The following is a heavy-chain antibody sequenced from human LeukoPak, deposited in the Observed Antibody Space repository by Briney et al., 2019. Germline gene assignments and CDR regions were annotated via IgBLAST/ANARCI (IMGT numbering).Heavy chain of an antibody. J-gene: IGHJ5*02. Sequence: GGSLRLSCAASGFTFSSYWMHWVRQVPGKGLVWVSRINSDGSSRSYVDSVMGRFTISRDNAKNTLYLQLDSLRAEDTAVYYCARGLAVAGSSWFDPWGQGTLVSVSS. D-gene: IGHD6-19*01. CDR2: INSDGSSR. CDR1: GFTFSSYW. V-gene: IGHV3-74*01. CDR3: ARGLAVAGSSWFDP.